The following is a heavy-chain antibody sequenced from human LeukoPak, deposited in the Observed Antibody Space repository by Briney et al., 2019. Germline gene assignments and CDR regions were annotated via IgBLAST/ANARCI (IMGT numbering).Heavy chain of an antibody. D-gene: IGHD2-15*01. J-gene: IGHJ4*02. CDR1: GFTFSSYE. V-gene: IGHV3-48*03. CDR3: ARARYCSGGSCFATFDY. CDR2: ISSSGSTI. Sequence: GGSLRLSCAASGFTFSSYEVNWVRQAPGKGLEWVSYISSSGSTIYYADSVKGRFTISRDNAKNSLYLQMNSLRAEDTAVYYCARARYCSGGSCFATFDYWGQGTLVTVSS.